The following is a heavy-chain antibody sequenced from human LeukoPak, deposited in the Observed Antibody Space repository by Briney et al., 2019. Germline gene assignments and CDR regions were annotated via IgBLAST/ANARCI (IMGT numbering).Heavy chain of an antibody. Sequence: GGSLGLSCAASGFTFSSYGMHWVRQAPGKGLEWVAVISYDGSNKYYADSVKGRFTISRDNSKNTLYLQMNSLRAEDTAVYYCARVGYNNYDLDFWGQGTLVTVSS. CDR3: ARVGYNNYDLDF. CDR1: GFTFSSYG. D-gene: IGHD3-3*01. V-gene: IGHV3-30*03. CDR2: ISYDGSNK. J-gene: IGHJ4*02.